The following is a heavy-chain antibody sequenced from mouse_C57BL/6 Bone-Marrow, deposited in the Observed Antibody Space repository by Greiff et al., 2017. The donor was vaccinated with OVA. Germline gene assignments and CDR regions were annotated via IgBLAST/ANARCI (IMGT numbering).Heavy chain of an antibody. J-gene: IGHJ4*01. V-gene: IGHV1-64*01. CDR2: IHPNSGST. CDR3: ARDPYDNYAMDY. Sequence: QVQLQQPGAELVKPGASVKLSCKASGYTFTSYWMHWVKQRPGQGLEWIGMIHPNSGSTNYNEKFKSKATLTVDKSSSTAYMQLSSLTSEDSAVYYCARDPYDNYAMDYWGQGTSVTVSS. D-gene: IGHD2-12*01. CDR1: GYTFTSYW.